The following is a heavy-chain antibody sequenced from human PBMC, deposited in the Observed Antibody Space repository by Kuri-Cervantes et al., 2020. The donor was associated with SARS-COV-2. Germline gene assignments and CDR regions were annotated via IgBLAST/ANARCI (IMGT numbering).Heavy chain of an antibody. Sequence: SETLSLTCTVSGGSISSSNYYWNWIRQPAGKGLEWIGYIYASGSTNYNPSLKSRVTVSIDTSRNQFSLKLSSVTAADTALYYCVLGPHSSSWSWYFDLWGRGTLVTVSS. CDR2: IYASGST. V-gene: IGHV4-61*09. D-gene: IGHD6-13*01. CDR1: GGSISSSNYY. J-gene: IGHJ2*01. CDR3: VLGPHSSSWSWYFDL.